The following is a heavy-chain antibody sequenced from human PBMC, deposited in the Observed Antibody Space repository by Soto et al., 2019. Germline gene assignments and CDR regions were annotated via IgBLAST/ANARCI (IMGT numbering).Heavy chain of an antibody. Sequence: ETLSLTGPVSGDSISSYYWSWFRQPPGKGLQWIGYVSNGGGTNYNPSLWSRVTISLDTSKNQFYLRLSSVTAGDTAVYFCARGSINVGAQVNDCWGQGTLVTVSS. CDR2: VSNGGGT. CDR3: ARGSINVGAQVNDC. D-gene: IGHD1-26*01. V-gene: IGHV4-59*01. J-gene: IGHJ4*02. CDR1: GDSISSYY.